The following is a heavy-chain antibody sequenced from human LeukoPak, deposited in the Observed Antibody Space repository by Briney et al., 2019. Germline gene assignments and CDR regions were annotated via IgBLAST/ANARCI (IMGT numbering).Heavy chain of an antibody. D-gene: IGHD6-19*01. J-gene: IGHJ3*02. CDR3: ASPSTIGYSSAWYVLADAFDI. CDR1: GFSISSGYY. Sequence: PSETLSLTCTVSGFSISSGYYWCWIRQPPGKGLEWIGSIYHSGSTYYNPSLKSRVTISVDTSKNQFSLKLSSVTAADTAVYYCASPSTIGYSSAWYVLADAFDIWGQGTMVTVSS. V-gene: IGHV4-38-2*02. CDR2: IYHSGST.